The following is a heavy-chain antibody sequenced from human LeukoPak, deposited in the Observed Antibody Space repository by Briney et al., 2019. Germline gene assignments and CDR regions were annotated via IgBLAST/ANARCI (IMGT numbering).Heavy chain of an antibody. CDR2: ITWDGGST. V-gene: IGHV3-43*01. CDR3: AKGGSGYSTSPNDY. J-gene: IGHJ4*02. CDR1: GFKFDDHP. Sequence: GGSLRLSCAASGFKFDDHPMHWVRQAPGKGLEWVSLITWDGGSTKYADSVKGRFTISRDNSRNSLYLHMNSLRTEDTALYYCAKGGSGYSTSPNDYWGQGTLVTVSS. D-gene: IGHD6-13*01.